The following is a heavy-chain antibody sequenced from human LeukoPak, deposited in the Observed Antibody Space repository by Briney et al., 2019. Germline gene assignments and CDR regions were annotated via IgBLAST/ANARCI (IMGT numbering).Heavy chain of an antibody. J-gene: IGHJ4*02. D-gene: IGHD6-19*01. CDR2: ISSNGGST. CDR3: VKSIAVGRGTGY. CDR1: GFTFSSYA. Sequence: PGGSLRLSCSASGFTFSSYAMRWVRQAAGKGLEYVAVISSNGGSTYYADSVKGRFTITRDNSKNTLYVQMSSLRAEDAAVYYCVKSIAVGRGTGYWGQGTLVTVSS. V-gene: IGHV3-64*05.